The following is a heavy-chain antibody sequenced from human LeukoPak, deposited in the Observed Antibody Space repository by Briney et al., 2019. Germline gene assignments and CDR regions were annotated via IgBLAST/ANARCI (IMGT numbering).Heavy chain of an antibody. D-gene: IGHD2-2*01. Sequence: GASVKVSCKASGYTFTGYYMHWVRQAPGRGLEWMGWINPNSGGTNYAQKFQGRVTMTRDTSISTAYMELSRLKSDDTAVYYCARGGRYCSSSTCYYDYWGQGTLVTVSS. CDR3: ARGGRYCSSSTCYYDY. CDR2: INPNSGGT. V-gene: IGHV1-2*02. J-gene: IGHJ4*02. CDR1: GYTFTGYY.